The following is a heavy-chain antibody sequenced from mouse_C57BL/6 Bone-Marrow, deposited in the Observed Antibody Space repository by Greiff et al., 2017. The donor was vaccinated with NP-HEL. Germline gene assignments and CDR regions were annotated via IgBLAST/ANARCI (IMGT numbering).Heavy chain of an antibody. D-gene: IGHD4-1*01. J-gene: IGHJ3*01. Sequence: VQLQQPGAELVRPGSSVKLSCKASGYTFTSYWMDWVKQRPGQGLEWIGNVYPSDSETHYNQKFKDKATLTVDKSSSTAYMQLSSLTSEDSAVYYCARGLGWAWFAYWGQGTLVTVSA. CDR1: GYTFTSYW. CDR3: ARGLGWAWFAY. V-gene: IGHV1-61*01. CDR2: VYPSDSET.